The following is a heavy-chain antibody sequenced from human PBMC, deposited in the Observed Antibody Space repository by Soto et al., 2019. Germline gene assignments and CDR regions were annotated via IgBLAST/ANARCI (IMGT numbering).Heavy chain of an antibody. J-gene: IGHJ4*02. CDR3: ARRIYGANDY. CDR1: GYSFTNHW. Sequence: PGESLKISCKGSGYSFTNHWIDWVRQIPGKGLQWMGVIYPADSDIKYSPSFQGHVTLSVDTSTSTAYLQWSGLKASDTGVYFCARRIYGANDYWGQGTQVTVSS. CDR2: IYPADSDI. D-gene: IGHD4-17*01. V-gene: IGHV5-51*01.